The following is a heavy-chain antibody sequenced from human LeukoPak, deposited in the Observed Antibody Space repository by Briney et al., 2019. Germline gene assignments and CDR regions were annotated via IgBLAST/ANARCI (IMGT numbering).Heavy chain of an antibody. V-gene: IGHV3-30-3*01. CDR3: ARGSRRGYSYGYSAFDI. CDR1: GFTFSSYA. D-gene: IGHD5-18*01. Sequence: PGGSLRLSCAASGFTFSSYAMHWVRQAPGKGLEWVAVISYDGSNKYYADSVKGRFTISRDNSKNTLYLQMNSLRAEDTAVYYCARGSRRGYSYGYSAFDIWGQGTMVTVSS. J-gene: IGHJ3*02. CDR2: ISYDGSNK.